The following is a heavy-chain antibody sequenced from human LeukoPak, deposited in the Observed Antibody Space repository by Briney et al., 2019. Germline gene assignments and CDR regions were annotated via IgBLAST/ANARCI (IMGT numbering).Heavy chain of an antibody. V-gene: IGHV3-23*01. CDR3: ARDFSSGYSGERGTFDY. D-gene: IGHD3-22*01. J-gene: IGHJ4*02. CDR1: GFTFSSYA. Sequence: GGSLRLSCAASGFTFSSYAMSWVRQAPGKGLEWVSAISGSGGSTYYADSVKGRFTISRDNSKNTLYLQMNSLRAEDTAVYYCARDFSSGYSGERGTFDYWGQGTLVTVSS. CDR2: ISGSGGST.